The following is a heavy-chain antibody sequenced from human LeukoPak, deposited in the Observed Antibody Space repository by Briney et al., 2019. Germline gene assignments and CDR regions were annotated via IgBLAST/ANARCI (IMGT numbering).Heavy chain of an antibody. D-gene: IGHD1-26*01. J-gene: IGHJ3*02. CDR1: GLTLSSDW. V-gene: IGHV3-7*03. CDR3: AKVNSGTYSAFDI. CDR2: IKQDGSEK. Sequence: PGGSLRLSCAASGLTLSSDWMRWVRQAPGKGLGWVANIKQDGSEKYYVDSVKGRFTNSRDNAKNLLYLQMNNVRAEETAVYNCAKVNSGTYSAFDIWGQGTMVIVSS.